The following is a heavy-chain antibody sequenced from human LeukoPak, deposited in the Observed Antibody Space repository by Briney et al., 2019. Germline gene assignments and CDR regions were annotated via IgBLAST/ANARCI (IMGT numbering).Heavy chain of an antibody. Sequence: PSETLSLTCTVSGGSISSYYWSWIRQPPGKGLEWIGYIYYSGSTNYNPSLKSRVTISVDTSKNQFSLKLSSVTAADTAVYYCARDHLQDFGVVGRYYMDVWGKGTTVTVSS. CDR1: GGSISSYY. V-gene: IGHV4-59*01. CDR3: ARDHLQDFGVVGRYYMDV. CDR2: IYYSGST. D-gene: IGHD2-15*01. J-gene: IGHJ6*03.